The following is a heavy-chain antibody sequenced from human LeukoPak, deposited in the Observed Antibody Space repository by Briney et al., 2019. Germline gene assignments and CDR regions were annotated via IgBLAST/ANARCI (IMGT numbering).Heavy chain of an antibody. CDR3: ARVPTIRFLEWLNSAYNWFDP. V-gene: IGHV1-18*01. D-gene: IGHD3-3*01. CDR1: GYTFTSYG. CDR2: ISGYNGDT. Sequence: GASVKVSCKASGYTFTSYGISWVRQAPGQGLEWMGWISGYNGDTNYAQKLQGRVTMTTDTSTSTAYMELRSLRPDDTAVYYCARVPTIRFLEWLNSAYNWFDPWGQGTLVTVSS. J-gene: IGHJ5*02.